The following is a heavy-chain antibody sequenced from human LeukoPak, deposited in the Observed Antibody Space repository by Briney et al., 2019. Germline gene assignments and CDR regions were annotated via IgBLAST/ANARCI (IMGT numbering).Heavy chain of an antibody. J-gene: IGHJ4*02. D-gene: IGHD1-1*01. Sequence: GGSLRLSCAASGFTFNNYAMNWVRQAPGKGLEWVSAIGNTGRSTYYADSVKGRFTISRDNSKNTVFLQINSLRAEDTAVYYCAKGIEYNYSWTFDYWGQGTLVTVSS. CDR1: GFTFNNYA. CDR2: IGNTGRST. CDR3: AKGIEYNYSWTFDY. V-gene: IGHV3-23*01.